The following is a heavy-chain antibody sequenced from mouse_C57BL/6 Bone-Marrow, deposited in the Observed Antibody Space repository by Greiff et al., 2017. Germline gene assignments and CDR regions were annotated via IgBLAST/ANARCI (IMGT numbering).Heavy chain of an antibody. CDR1: GYTFTDYE. D-gene: IGHD1-1*01. V-gene: IGHV1-15*01. CDR3: TNYYGSRGY. Sequence: QVQLQQSGAELVRPGASVTLSCKASGYTFTDYEMHWVKQTPVHGLEWIGAIDPETGGTAYNQKFKGKAILTADKSSSTAYMELLSLTSEDSAVYYCTNYYGSRGYWGQGTTLTVSS. J-gene: IGHJ2*01. CDR2: IDPETGGT.